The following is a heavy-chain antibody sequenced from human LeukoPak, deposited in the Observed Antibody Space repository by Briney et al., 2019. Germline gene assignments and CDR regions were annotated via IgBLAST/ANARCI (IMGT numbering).Heavy chain of an antibody. CDR2: LRGPDNKT. CDR3: AKSEPYLRGGHGFFDP. V-gene: IGHV3-23*01. D-gene: IGHD2/OR15-2a*01. J-gene: IGHJ5*02. CDR1: GFTFSNHV. Sequence: PGGSLRLSCIASGFTFSNHVMRWVRQAPGKGLEWVSTLRGPDNKTYYADSVKGRFTISRDNSKNTLFLQMNSLRAEDTAVYYCAKSEPYLRGGHGFFDPWGQGTLVTVAS.